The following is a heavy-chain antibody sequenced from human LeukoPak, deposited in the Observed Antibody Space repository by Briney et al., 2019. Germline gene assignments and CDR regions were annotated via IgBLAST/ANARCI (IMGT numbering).Heavy chain of an antibody. CDR3: GNPRGGSPPRPFDY. Sequence: GGSLRLSCTASGFTFGSYGMHWVRQATGKGLEWVAYISYEGSNKKEADSVKGRFTISRDNSKNALYLQMNSLRPEDTAVYYWGNPRGGSPPRPFDYWGQGTLVTVSS. CDR2: ISYEGSNK. V-gene: IGHV3-30*02. CDR1: GFTFGSYG. D-gene: IGHD3-16*01. J-gene: IGHJ4*02.